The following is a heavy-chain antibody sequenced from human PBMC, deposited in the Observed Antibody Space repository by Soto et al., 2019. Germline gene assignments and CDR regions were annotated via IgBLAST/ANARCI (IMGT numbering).Heavy chain of an antibody. Sequence: ASVKVSCKASGYTFTSYAMHWVRQAPGQRLEWMGWINAGNGNTKYSQKFQGRVTITRDTSASTAYMELSSLRSEDTAVYYCARKQLALDDYYYGMDVWGQGTTVTVSS. CDR2: INAGNGNT. V-gene: IGHV1-3*01. CDR3: ARKQLALDDYYYGMDV. J-gene: IGHJ6*02. D-gene: IGHD6-13*01. CDR1: GYTFTSYA.